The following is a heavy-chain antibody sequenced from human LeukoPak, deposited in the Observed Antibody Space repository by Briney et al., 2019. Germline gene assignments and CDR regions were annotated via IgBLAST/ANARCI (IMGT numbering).Heavy chain of an antibody. Sequence: SETLSLTCTVSAGSTSGYYWSWVRQPPGKGREWVGYMLYTGSSNYSPSLKSRATISLDTSKHQFSLKLSSVTAADTAGYYCARVSGYCSSTSCRGIEYWGQGTLVTVS. CDR2: MLYTGSS. V-gene: IGHV4-59*01. J-gene: IGHJ4*02. D-gene: IGHD2-2*01. CDR3: ARVSGYCSSTSCRGIEY. CDR1: AGSTSGYY.